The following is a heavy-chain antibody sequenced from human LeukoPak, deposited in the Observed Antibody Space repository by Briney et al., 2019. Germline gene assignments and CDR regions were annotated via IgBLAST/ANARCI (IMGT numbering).Heavy chain of an antibody. CDR3: AREIAAAGRVYYYYYMDV. Sequence: SETLSLTCTVSGGSISSYYWSWIRQPPGKGLEWIGSIYYSGSTYYNPSLKSRVTISVDTSKNQFSLKLSSVTAADTAVYYCAREIAAAGRVYYYYYMDVWGKGTTVTVSS. CDR2: IYYSGST. D-gene: IGHD6-13*01. J-gene: IGHJ6*03. CDR1: GGSISSYY. V-gene: IGHV4-39*07.